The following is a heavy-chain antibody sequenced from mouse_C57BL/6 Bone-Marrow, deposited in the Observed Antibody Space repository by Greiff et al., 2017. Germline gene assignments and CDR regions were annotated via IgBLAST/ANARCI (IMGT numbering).Heavy chain of an antibody. CDR1: GYTFTSYW. D-gene: IGHD2-2*01. V-gene: IGHV1-61*01. CDR2: IYPSDSET. J-gene: IGHJ2*01. Sequence: QVQLQQPGAELVRPGSSVKLSCKASGYTFTSYWMDWVKQRPGQGLEWIGNIYPSDSETHYNQKFKDKATLTVDKSSSTAYMQLSSLTSEDSAVYYCARESGYDGRSYYFDYWGQGTTLTVSS. CDR3: ARESGYDGRSYYFDY.